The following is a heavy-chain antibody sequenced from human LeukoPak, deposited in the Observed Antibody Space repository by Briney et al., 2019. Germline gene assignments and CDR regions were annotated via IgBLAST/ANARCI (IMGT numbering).Heavy chain of an antibody. CDR2: IWYDGSNK. CDR1: GFTFSSYG. J-gene: IGHJ4*02. D-gene: IGHD5-18*01. Sequence: PGGSLRLSCAASGFTFSSYGMHWVRQAPGKGLEWVAVIWYDGSNKYYADSVKGRFTISRDNSKNTLYPQMNSLRAEDTAVYYCARAPGIQLWFHDYWGQGTLVTVSS. V-gene: IGHV3-33*01. CDR3: ARAPGIQLWFHDY.